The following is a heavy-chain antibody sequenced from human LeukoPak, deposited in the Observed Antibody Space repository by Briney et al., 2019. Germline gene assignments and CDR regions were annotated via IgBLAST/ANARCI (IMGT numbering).Heavy chain of an antibody. CDR2: MYRSGST. J-gene: IGHJ3*02. CDR1: GYSISSGYY. V-gene: IGHV4-38-2*01. D-gene: IGHD1-26*01. Sequence: PSETLSLNCAVSGYSISSGYYWGWIRQPPGKGLEWIGSMYRSGSTHYNPSLKSRVTISVETSRNHCSLHVSSVTAADTAVYYCARLVVSGADDAFDIWGQGTMVTVSS. CDR3: ARLVVSGADDAFDI.